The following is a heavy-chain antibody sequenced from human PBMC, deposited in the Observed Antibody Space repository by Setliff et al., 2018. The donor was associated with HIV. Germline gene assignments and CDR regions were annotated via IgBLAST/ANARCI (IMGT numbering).Heavy chain of an antibody. J-gene: IGHJ4*02. D-gene: IGHD1-26*01. V-gene: IGHV1-18*01. Sequence: ASVKVSCKASGYTFASYGITWVRQAPGQGLEWMGWISAYDGNTNYAQKVRERVTLTTDTATTTAFMELKNLTSADTAVYFCARSDWELVLSSFDYWGQGTQVTV. CDR2: ISAYDGNT. CDR1: GYTFASYG. CDR3: ARSDWELVLSSFDY.